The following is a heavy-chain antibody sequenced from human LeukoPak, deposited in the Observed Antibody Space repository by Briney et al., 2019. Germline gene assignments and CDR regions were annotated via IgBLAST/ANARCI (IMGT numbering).Heavy chain of an antibody. CDR1: GFTFSSYW. V-gene: IGHV3-7*03. CDR2: IKQDGSEK. D-gene: IGHD1-26*01. Sequence: GGSLRLSCAASGFTFSSYWMSWVRQAPGKGLELVANIKQDGSEKYYVDSVKGRFTISRDNAKNSLYLQMNSLRAEDTAVYYCARWEDYSPHEYYFDFWGQGTLVTVSS. CDR3: ARWEDYSPHEYYFDF. J-gene: IGHJ4*02.